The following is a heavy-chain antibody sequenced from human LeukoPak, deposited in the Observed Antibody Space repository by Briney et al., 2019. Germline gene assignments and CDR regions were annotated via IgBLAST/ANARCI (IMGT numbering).Heavy chain of an antibody. CDR3: ATEAAAASAYNWFDP. CDR2: IIPIFGTA. Sequence: SVKVSCKASGGTFSSYAISWVRRAPGQGLEWMGRIIPIFGTANYAQKFQGRVTITTDESTSTAYMELSSLRSEDTAVYYCATEAAAASAYNWFDPWGQGTLVTVSS. CDR1: GGTFSSYA. J-gene: IGHJ5*02. V-gene: IGHV1-69*05. D-gene: IGHD6-13*01.